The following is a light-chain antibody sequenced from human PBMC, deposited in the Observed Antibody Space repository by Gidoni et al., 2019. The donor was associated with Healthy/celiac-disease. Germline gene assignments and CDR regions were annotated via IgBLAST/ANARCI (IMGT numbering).Light chain of an antibody. J-gene: IGKJ1*01. CDR3: QQYNSYSWT. CDR2: KAS. Sequence: DTQMTQPPSTLSASVGDRVSITCRASQSISSWLAWYQQKPGKAPKLLIYKASTLESGVPSRFSGSGSGTEFTITISSLQPDDSATYYCQQYNSYSWTFGQGTKVEIK. V-gene: IGKV1-5*03. CDR1: QSISSW.